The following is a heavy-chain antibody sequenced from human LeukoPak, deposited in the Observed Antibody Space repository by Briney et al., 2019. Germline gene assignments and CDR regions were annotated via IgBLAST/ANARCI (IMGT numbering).Heavy chain of an antibody. Sequence: GGSLRLSCAASGFTFDDYTMHWVRQAPGKGVEWVSLISWDGGSTYYADPVKGRFTISRDNSKNSLYLQMNSLRTEDTALYYCAKDWLGYYDSSGYYSYFDYWGQGTLVTVS. CDR1: GFTFDDYT. V-gene: IGHV3-43*01. J-gene: IGHJ4*02. CDR2: ISWDGGST. CDR3: AKDWLGYYDSSGYYSYFDY. D-gene: IGHD3-22*01.